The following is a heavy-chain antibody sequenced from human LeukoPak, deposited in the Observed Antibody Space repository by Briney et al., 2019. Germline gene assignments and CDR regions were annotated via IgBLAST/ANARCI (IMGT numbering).Heavy chain of an antibody. CDR2: INPNSGGT. D-gene: IGHD2-2*02. J-gene: IGHJ3*02. Sequence: GASVKVSCKASGYTFTGYYMHWVRQAPGQGLEWMGWINPNSGGTNYAQKFQGRVTMTRDTSISTAYMELSRLRSDDTAVYYCASIADIVVVPAAIGVVAFDIWGQGTMVTVSS. CDR3: ASIADIVVVPAAIGVVAFDI. CDR1: GYTFTGYY. V-gene: IGHV1-2*02.